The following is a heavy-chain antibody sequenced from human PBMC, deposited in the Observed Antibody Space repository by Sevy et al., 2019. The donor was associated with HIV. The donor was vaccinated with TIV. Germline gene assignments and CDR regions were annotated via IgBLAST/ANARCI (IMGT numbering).Heavy chain of an antibody. CDR1: GFTFSSYA. Sequence: GGSLRLSCAASGFTFSSYAMSWVRQAPGKGLEWVASISSSTGSIYYADSMKGRFTISRDNAKNSLYVQMNSLRAEDTAVYYCARGRGGSSYTFDNWGQGTLVTVSS. CDR3: ARGRGGSSYTFDN. D-gene: IGHD5-18*01. J-gene: IGHJ4*02. CDR2: ISSSTGSI. V-gene: IGHV3-21*01.